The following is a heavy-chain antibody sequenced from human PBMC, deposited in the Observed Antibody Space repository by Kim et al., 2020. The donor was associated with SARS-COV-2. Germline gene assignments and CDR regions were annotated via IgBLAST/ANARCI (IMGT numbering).Heavy chain of an antibody. CDR3: AKDLYYDFWSGDFSSNGMDV. J-gene: IGHJ6*02. Sequence: LFTISRDNSKNTLYLQMNSLRAEDTAVYYCAKDLYYDFWSGDFSSNGMDVWGQGTTVTVSS. V-gene: IGHV3-30*02. D-gene: IGHD3-3*01.